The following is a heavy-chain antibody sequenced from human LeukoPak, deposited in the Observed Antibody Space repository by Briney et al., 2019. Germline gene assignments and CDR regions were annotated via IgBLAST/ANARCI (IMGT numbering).Heavy chain of an antibody. V-gene: IGHV1-18*01. CDR2: ISAYNGNT. CDR3: ARSLRVVRGVPHY. CDR1: GYTFTSYG. Sequence: ASVKVSCKAYGYTFTSYGINWLRQAPGQGPEWMGWISAYNGNTKYAQNLQGRVTMTRNTSISTAYMELSSLRSEDTAVYYCARSLRVVRGVPHYWGQGTLVTVSS. D-gene: IGHD3-10*01. J-gene: IGHJ4*02.